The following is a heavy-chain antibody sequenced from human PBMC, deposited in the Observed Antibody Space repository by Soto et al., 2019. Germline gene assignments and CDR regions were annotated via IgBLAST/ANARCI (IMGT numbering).Heavy chain of an antibody. V-gene: IGHV3-53*01. CDR1: GFTVGNNY. J-gene: IGHJ4*02. Sequence: EVQLVESGGGLIQPGGSLKLSCAASGFTVGNNYMSWVRQAPGKGLEWVSLIYSTGTTKYADSVKGRFTVSRDNAKNTLDLQMNSLRSEDTAVYYCAKYGRGSGSHYNSFGYWGQGTLVTVSS. CDR3: AKYGRGSGSHYNSFGY. D-gene: IGHD3-10*01. CDR2: IYSTGTT.